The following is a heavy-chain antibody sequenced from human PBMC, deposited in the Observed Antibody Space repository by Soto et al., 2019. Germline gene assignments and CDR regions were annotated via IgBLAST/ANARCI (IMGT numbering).Heavy chain of an antibody. J-gene: IGHJ6*02. CDR2: ISWDGGST. Sequence: GGSLRLSCAASGFTFDDYTMHWVRQAPGKGLEWVSLISWDGGSTYYADSVKGRFTISRDNSKNSLYLQMNSLRTEDTALYYCAKDRSGPKYYYYYYGMDVWGQGTTVTVSS. D-gene: IGHD3-10*01. CDR1: GFTFDDYT. V-gene: IGHV3-43*01. CDR3: AKDRSGPKYYYYYYGMDV.